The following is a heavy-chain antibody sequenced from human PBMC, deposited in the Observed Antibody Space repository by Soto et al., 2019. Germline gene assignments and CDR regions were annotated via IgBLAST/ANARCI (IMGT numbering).Heavy chain of an antibody. Sequence: GASVKVSCKASGGTFSSYAISWVRQAPGQGLEWMGGIIPIFGTANYAQKFQGRVTITADESTSTAYMELSSLRSEDTAVYYCARGLLPVYYDSSGYPRTLYYYYGMDVWGQGTTVTVSS. CDR2: IIPIFGTA. V-gene: IGHV1-69*13. J-gene: IGHJ6*02. CDR1: GGTFSSYA. CDR3: ARGLLPVYYDSSGYPRTLYYYYGMDV. D-gene: IGHD3-22*01.